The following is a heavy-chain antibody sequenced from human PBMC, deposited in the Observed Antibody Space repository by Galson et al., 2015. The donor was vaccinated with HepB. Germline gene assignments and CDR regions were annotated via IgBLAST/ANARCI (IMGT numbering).Heavy chain of an antibody. CDR3: ARVSSAWYGDWLDP. CDR2: ISCNSGGT. D-gene: IGHD6-19*01. V-gene: IGHV1-2*02. CDR1: GYTFIGYY. J-gene: IGHJ5*02. Sequence: SVKVSCKASGYTFIGYYIHWARQAPGQGLEWMGWISCNSGGTKYVQKFQGRVTMTRDTSISTAYMELSRLRSDDTAVYYCARVSSAWYGDWLDPWGQGTLVTVSS.